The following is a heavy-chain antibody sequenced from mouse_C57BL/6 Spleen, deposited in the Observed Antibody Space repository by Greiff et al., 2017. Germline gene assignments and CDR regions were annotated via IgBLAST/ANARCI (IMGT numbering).Heavy chain of an antibody. CDR3: ARYYYGSRDWYFDV. CDR1: GFSLTSYG. Sequence: VQLQQSGPGLVQPSQSLSITCTVSGFSLTSYGVHWVRQSPGKGLEWLGVIWRGGSTDYNAAFMSRLSITKDNSKSQVFFKMNSLQADDTAIYYGARYYYGSRDWYFDVWGTGTTVTVSS. CDR2: IWRGGST. V-gene: IGHV2-5*01. D-gene: IGHD1-1*01. J-gene: IGHJ1*03.